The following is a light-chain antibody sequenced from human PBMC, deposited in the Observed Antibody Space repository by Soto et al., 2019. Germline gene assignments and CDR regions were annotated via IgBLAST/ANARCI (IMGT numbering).Light chain of an antibody. J-gene: IGKJ5*01. Sequence: DIVMTQSPDSLAVSLGERATINCKSSQSVLYSSNNKNYLAWYQQKPGQPPKLVIYWASTRESGVPDRFSGSGSGTDFTLTVSSLQAEDVAVYYCQKYYTTPINFGQGTRLEIK. V-gene: IGKV4-1*01. CDR2: WAS. CDR1: QSVLYSSNNKNY. CDR3: QKYYTTPIN.